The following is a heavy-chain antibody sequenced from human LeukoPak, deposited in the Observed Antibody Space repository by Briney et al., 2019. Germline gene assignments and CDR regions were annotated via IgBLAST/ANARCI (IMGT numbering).Heavy chain of an antibody. Sequence: SETLSLTCTVSGGSISSGSYYWSWIRQPAGKGLEWIGRIYTSGSTNYNPSLKSRVTISVDTSKDQFSLKLSSVTAADTAVYYCARAALGYCGSTSCYTGSFDYWGQGTLVTVSS. D-gene: IGHD2-2*02. CDR1: GGSISSGSYY. V-gene: IGHV4-61*02. CDR2: IYTSGST. J-gene: IGHJ4*02. CDR3: ARAALGYCGSTSCYTGSFDY.